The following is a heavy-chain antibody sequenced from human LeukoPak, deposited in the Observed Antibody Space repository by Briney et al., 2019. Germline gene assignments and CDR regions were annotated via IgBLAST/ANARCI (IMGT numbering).Heavy chain of an antibody. CDR1: GLTFSSYA. CDR3: ARVRIQLWSIRAAPFY. CDR2: ISGSGGNK. J-gene: IGHJ4*02. D-gene: IGHD5-18*01. Sequence: GGSLRLSCAASGLTFSSYAMNWVRQAPGKGLEWVSAISGSGGNKYYADSVKGRFTISRDNSKNTLYLQMNSLRAEDTAVYYCARVRIQLWSIRAAPFYWGQGTLVTVSS. V-gene: IGHV3-23*01.